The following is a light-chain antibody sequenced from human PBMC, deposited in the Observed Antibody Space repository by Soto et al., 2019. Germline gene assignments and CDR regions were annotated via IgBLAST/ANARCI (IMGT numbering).Light chain of an antibody. CDR3: QQFNSYPYT. CDR1: QGVNSY. J-gene: IGKJ2*01. V-gene: IGKV1-9*01. CDR2: AAS. Sequence: DIQLTQSPSFLSASVGDRVTITCRASQGVNSYLAWYQQRPGKAPKLLIYAASTLQSGVPSRFSGRGSGTEFTLTIGSLQPEDFATYFCQQFNSYPYTFGQGTDLEIK.